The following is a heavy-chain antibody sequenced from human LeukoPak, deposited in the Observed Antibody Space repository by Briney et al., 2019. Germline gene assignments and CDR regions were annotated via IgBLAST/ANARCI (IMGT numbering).Heavy chain of an antibody. Sequence: PSETLSLTCTVSGDSTSNFYWNWVGQSPGKGLEWIGNIHYSGSSVYNPSLKSRGTISIDTSRRQFFLKLNSVTAADTAVYFCALAPNSNWFDFWGPGTLVTVSS. J-gene: IGHJ5*01. CDR2: IHYSGSS. CDR3: ALAPNSNWFDF. D-gene: IGHD2-8*01. V-gene: IGHV4-59*03. CDR1: GDSTSNFY.